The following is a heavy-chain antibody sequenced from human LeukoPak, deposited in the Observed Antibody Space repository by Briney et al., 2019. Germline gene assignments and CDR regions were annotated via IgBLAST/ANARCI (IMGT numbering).Heavy chain of an antibody. Sequence: GGSLRLSCEASGFTFNTYSMNWVRQAPGKGLEWISYITGNSHTIYYADSVKGRFTISRDNAKNSLYLQMNSLRAEDTAVYYCAKDRGIAVAGILDAFDIWGQGTMVTVSS. CDR1: GFTFNTYS. J-gene: IGHJ3*02. V-gene: IGHV3-48*01. CDR3: AKDRGIAVAGILDAFDI. CDR2: ITGNSHTI. D-gene: IGHD6-19*01.